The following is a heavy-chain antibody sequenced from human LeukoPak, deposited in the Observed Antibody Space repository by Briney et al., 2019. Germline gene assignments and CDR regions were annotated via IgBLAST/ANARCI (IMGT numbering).Heavy chain of an antibody. J-gene: IGHJ4*02. Sequence: SETLSLTCAVYGGSFGGYYWSWIRQPPGKGLEWIGYIYYSGSTNYNPSLKSRVTISVDTSKNQFSLKLSSVTAADTAVYYCARTRQYSGSLDYWGQGTLVTVSS. D-gene: IGHD1-26*01. CDR3: ARTRQYSGSLDY. CDR1: GGSFGGYY. V-gene: IGHV4-59*01. CDR2: IYYSGST.